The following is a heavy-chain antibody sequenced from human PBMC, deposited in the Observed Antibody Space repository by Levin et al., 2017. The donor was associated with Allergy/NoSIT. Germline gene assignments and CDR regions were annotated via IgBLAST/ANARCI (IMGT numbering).Heavy chain of an antibody. J-gene: IGHJ5*02. CDR2: INPSGDST. V-gene: IGHV1-46*01. D-gene: IGHD3-22*01. CDR3: ARGDPRYYDSSGRSLGFDP. CDR1: GYTFTSYY. Sequence: GASVKVSCKASGYTFTSYYMHWVRQAPGQGLEWMGIINPSGDSTSYAQKFQGRVTMTRDTSTSTVYMELSSLRSEDTAVYYCARGDPRYYDSSGRSLGFDPWGQGTLVTVSS.